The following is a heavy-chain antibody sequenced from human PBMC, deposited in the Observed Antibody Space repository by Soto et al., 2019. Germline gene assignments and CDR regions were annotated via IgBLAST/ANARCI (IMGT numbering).Heavy chain of an antibody. CDR3: ARHSPGIAAAGTGVYGMDV. V-gene: IGHV5-51*01. D-gene: IGHD6-13*01. CDR2: IYPGDSDT. Sequence: PGESLKISCKGSGYSFTSYWIGWVRQMSGKGLEWMGIIYPGDSDTRYSPSFQGQVTISADKSISTAYLQWSSLKASDTAMYYCARHSPGIAAAGTGVYGMDVWGQGTTVTVSS. J-gene: IGHJ6*02. CDR1: GYSFTSYW.